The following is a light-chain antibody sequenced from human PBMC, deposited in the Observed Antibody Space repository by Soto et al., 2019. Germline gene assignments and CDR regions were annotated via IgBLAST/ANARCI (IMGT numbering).Light chain of an antibody. CDR1: QTISSW. CDR2: DAY. J-gene: IGKJ1*01. CDR3: QQHYTYTWP. Sequence: SASTVSGKVGVRVNITCRDSQTISSWLAWYQQKPGKAPNLLIYDAYTLESGVPSRFSGSGSETQFTLTISSLQPEDFATYYCQQHYTYTWPFGQGT. V-gene: IGKV1-5*01.